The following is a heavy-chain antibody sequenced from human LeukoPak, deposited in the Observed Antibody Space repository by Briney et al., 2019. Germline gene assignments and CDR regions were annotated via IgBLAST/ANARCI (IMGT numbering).Heavy chain of an antibody. CDR1: GGSISSYY. D-gene: IGHD5-18*01. CDR3: ARVRGYSYGSDAFDI. Sequence: PSETLSLTCTVSGGSISSYYWSWSRQPPGKGLQWIGYIYYSGSTNYNPSLKSRVTISVDTSKNQFSLKLRSVTAADTAVFYCARVRGYSYGSDAFDIWGQGTMVTVSS. J-gene: IGHJ3*02. CDR2: IYYSGST. V-gene: IGHV4-59*01.